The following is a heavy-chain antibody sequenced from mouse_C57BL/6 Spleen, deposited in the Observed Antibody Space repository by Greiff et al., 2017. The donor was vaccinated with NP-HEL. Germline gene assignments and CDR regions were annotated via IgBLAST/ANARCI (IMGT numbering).Heavy chain of an antibody. J-gene: IGHJ2*01. CDR2: ISSGSSTI. Sequence: DVQLVESGGGLVKPGGSLKLSCAASGFTFSDYGMHWVRQAPEKGLEWVAYISSGSSTIYYADTVKGRFTISRDNAKNTLFLQMTSLRSEDTAMYYCARPGDGYYVGVYYFDYWGQGTTLTVSS. D-gene: IGHD2-3*01. V-gene: IGHV5-17*01. CDR3: ARPGDGYYVGVYYFDY. CDR1: GFTFSDYG.